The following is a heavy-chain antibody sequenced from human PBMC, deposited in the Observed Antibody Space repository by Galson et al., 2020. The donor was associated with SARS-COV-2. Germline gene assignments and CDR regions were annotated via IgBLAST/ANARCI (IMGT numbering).Heavy chain of an antibody. V-gene: IGHV3-23*03. Sequence: GESLKISCVASGFTYTTYAMSWVRQAPGKGLEWVSVIYNGGGGTTDYADSVKGRFTISSDNAKSTLYLQMYNLRPEDTAVYYCAKHDYSDSRFDYWGQGTLVAVSS. CDR1: GFTYTTYA. CDR3: AKHDYSDSRFDY. D-gene: IGHD4-17*01. J-gene: IGHJ4*02. CDR2: IYNGGGGTT.